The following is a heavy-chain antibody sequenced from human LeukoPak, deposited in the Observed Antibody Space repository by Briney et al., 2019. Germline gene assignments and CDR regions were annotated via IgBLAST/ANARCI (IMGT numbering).Heavy chain of an antibody. J-gene: IGHJ1*01. CDR3: AGSHLVDRYFQH. CDR2: IYYSGST. V-gene: IGHV4-39*07. D-gene: IGHD1-26*01. Sequence: SETLSLTCTVSGGSISSSSYYWGWIRQPPGKGLEWIGSIYYSGSTYYNPSLKSRVTISVDTSKNQFSLKLSSVTAADTAVYYCAGSHLVDRYFQHWGQGTLVTVSS. CDR1: GGSISSSSYY.